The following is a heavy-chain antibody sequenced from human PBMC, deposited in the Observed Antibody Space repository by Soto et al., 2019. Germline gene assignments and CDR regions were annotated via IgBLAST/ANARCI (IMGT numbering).Heavy chain of an antibody. D-gene: IGHD2-8*01. CDR3: VHTVMVHTITGGHYFGY. CDR2: IYWNEDK. Sequence: PTLVNPTQTLTLTCSCSAFSLSTNGKGVGWIRQPPGKPLEWLAVIYWNEDKRYSRSLKSRLSITKDTSKNQVVLTMTTMDPVDTATYYCVHTVMVHTITGGHYFGYWGPGILVTVSS. CDR1: AFSLSTNGKG. V-gene: IGHV2-5*01. J-gene: IGHJ4*02.